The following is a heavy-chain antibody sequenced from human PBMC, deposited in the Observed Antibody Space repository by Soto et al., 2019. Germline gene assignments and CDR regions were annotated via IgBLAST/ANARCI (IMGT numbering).Heavy chain of an antibody. D-gene: IGHD2-15*01. V-gene: IGHV3-15*07. J-gene: IGHJ6*02. CDR3: TTGSVEGV. CDR1: GFSFSNAW. CDR2: IKRKIEGEKT. Sequence: GGSLRLSCAASGFSFSNAWMNWVRQAPGKGLEWVGRIKRKIEGEKTDYAAPVKGRFTISRDDSKNTLHLQMNSLKADDTALYYCTTGSVEGVWGQGTTVTVSS.